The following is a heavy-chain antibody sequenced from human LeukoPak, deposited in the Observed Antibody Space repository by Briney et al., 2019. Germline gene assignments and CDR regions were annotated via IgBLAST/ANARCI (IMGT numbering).Heavy chain of an antibody. V-gene: IGHV6-1*01. CDR3: ARDYDQHDAFDI. D-gene: IGHD3-22*01. CDR1: GDSVSSNSAA. J-gene: IGHJ3*02. Sequence: SQTLSLTCATSGDSVSSNSAAWNWFRQSPSRGLEWLGRTYYRSKWYSDYAVSVKGRITINPDTSKNQFSLQLNSVTPEDTAVYFCARDYDQHDAFDIWGQGTMVTVSS. CDR2: TYYRSKWYS.